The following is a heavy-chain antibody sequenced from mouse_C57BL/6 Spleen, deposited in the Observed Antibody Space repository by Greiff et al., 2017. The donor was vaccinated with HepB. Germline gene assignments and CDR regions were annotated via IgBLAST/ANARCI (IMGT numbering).Heavy chain of an antibody. Sequence: VKLMESGAELVRPGASVKLSCKASGYTFTDYYINWVKHRPGQGLEWIARIYPGSGNTYYNEKFKGKATLTAEKSSSTAYMQLSSLTSEDSAVYFCARNIYYGSSYWYFDVWGTGTTVTVSS. J-gene: IGHJ1*03. D-gene: IGHD1-1*01. CDR1: GYTFTDYY. CDR3: ARNIYYGSSYWYFDV. CDR2: IYPGSGNT. V-gene: IGHV1-76*01.